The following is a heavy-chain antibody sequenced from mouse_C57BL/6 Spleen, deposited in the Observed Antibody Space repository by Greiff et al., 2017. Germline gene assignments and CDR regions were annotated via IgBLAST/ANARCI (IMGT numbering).Heavy chain of an antibody. D-gene: IGHD1-1*01. CDR3: AIGTTVVAHDY. Sequence: VQLQQPGAELVMPGASVKLSCKASGYTFTSYWMHWVKQRPGQGLEWIGEIDPSDSYTNYNQKFKGKSTLTVDKSSSTAYMQLSSLTSEDSAVYYCAIGTTVVAHDYWGQGTTLTVSS. CDR2: IDPSDSYT. CDR1: GYTFTSYW. J-gene: IGHJ2*01. V-gene: IGHV1-69*01.